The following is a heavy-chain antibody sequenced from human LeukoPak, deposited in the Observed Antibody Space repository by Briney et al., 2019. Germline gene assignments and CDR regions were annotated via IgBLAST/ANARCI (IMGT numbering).Heavy chain of an antibody. CDR2: ISYDGSNK. Sequence: GRSVRLSCAASGFTFSSYAMHWVRQAPGKGLEWVAVISYDGSNKYYADSVKGRFTISRDNSKNTLYLQMNSLRAEDTAVYYCARDAADGSYYDYWRQGTLVTVSS. J-gene: IGHJ4*02. CDR1: GFTFSSYA. V-gene: IGHV3-30-3*01. CDR3: ARDAADGSYYDY. D-gene: IGHD6-13*01.